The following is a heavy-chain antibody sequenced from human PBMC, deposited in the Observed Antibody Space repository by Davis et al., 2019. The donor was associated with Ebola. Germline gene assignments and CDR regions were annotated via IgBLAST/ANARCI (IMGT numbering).Heavy chain of an antibody. D-gene: IGHD4-17*01. J-gene: IGHJ4*02. Sequence: GESLKISCAAPGFTFSSYWMSWIRQAPGKGLEWVSYISSSSSYTNYADSVKGRFTISRDNAKNSLYLQMNSLRAEDTAVYYCARGTTVTTFDYWGQGTLVTVSS. V-gene: IGHV3-11*06. CDR1: GFTFSSYW. CDR2: ISSSSSYT. CDR3: ARGTTVTTFDY.